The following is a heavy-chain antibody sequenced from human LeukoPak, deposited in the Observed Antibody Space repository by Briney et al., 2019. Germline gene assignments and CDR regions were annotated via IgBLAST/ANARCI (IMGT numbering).Heavy chain of an antibody. D-gene: IGHD2-15*01. V-gene: IGHV1-2*02. CDR1: GYTFTDYY. CDR2: INPNSGGT. CDR3: ARGSCISGNCQSPLFDY. Sequence: GASVKVSCKASGYTFTDYYMHWVRQAPGQGLEWMGWINPNSGGTNYAQNFQGRVTMTRDTSNSTAYMELSRLRSDDTAVYYCARGSCISGNCQSPLFDYWGQGNMVTVSS. J-gene: IGHJ4*02.